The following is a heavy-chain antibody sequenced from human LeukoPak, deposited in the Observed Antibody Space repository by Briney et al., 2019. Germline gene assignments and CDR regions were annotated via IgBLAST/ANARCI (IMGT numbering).Heavy chain of an antibody. D-gene: IGHD6-19*01. Sequence: PGGSLRLSCAGSGFTFSSYEMNWVRQAPGKGLEWVSYISSRGDTIYYADSVRGRFTLYRDNAKNSLYLQMNSLRAEDTAVYYCARGDASAWCDYWGQGALVTVSS. CDR1: GFTFSSYE. CDR3: ARGDASAWCDY. J-gene: IGHJ4*02. V-gene: IGHV3-48*03. CDR2: ISSRGDTI.